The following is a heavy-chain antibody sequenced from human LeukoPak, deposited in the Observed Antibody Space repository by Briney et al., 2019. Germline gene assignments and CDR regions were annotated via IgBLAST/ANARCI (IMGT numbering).Heavy chain of an antibody. CDR3: ARLTVTTLNNWFDP. D-gene: IGHD4-17*01. J-gene: IGHJ5*02. Sequence: SETLSLTCTVSGGSISSYYWSWIRQPPGKGLEWIGYIYYSGSTNYNPSLKSRVTISVDTSKNQFSLKLSSVTAADTAVYYCARLTVTTLNNWFDPWGQGTLVTVSS. V-gene: IGHV4-59*01. CDR2: IYYSGST. CDR1: GGSISSYY.